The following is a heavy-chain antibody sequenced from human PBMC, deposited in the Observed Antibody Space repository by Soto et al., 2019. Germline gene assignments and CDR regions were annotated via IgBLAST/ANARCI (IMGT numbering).Heavy chain of an antibody. CDR3: ARGNGEIVGATNGYYFCRDV. D-gene: IGHD1-26*01. Sequence: EVQLVESGGGLVQPGGSLRLSCAASGFTFSSYWMSWVRQAPGKGLEWVANIKQDGSEKYYVESVKGRFTISRDNDNNSLYLQMNSLRAEDKAVYSCARGNGEIVGATNGYYFCRDVRGQGTIVTVS. CDR1: GFTFSSYW. V-gene: IGHV3-7*03. CDR2: IKQDGSEK. J-gene: IGHJ6*02.